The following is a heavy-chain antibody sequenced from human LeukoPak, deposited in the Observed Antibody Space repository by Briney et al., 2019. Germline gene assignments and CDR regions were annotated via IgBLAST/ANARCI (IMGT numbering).Heavy chain of an antibody. CDR3: AREGGTVVTSDY. Sequence: PSETLSLTYTVSGDSISNGAYYWSWIRQHPGKGLEWIGYIHNSGNTYYNPSLRRRVIMSLDTSKSQFSLKLNSVTAADTAVYFCAREGGTVVTSDYWGQGTLVTVSS. CDR1: GDSISNGAYY. J-gene: IGHJ4*02. CDR2: IHNSGNT. D-gene: IGHD4-23*01. V-gene: IGHV4-31*03.